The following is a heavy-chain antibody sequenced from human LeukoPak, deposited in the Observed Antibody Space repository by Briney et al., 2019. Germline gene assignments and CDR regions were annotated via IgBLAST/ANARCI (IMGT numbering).Heavy chain of an antibody. CDR1: GFTFSSYS. CDR3: ARDTHYNSSGCYPNWFDP. Sequence: GGSLRLSCAASGFTFSSYSMNWVRQAPGKGLEWVSYISSSSSTIYYADSVKGRFTISRDNAKNSLYLQMNSLRAEDTAVYYCARDTHYNSSGCYPNWFDPWGQGTLVTVSS. V-gene: IGHV3-48*01. D-gene: IGHD3-22*01. CDR2: ISSSSSTI. J-gene: IGHJ5*02.